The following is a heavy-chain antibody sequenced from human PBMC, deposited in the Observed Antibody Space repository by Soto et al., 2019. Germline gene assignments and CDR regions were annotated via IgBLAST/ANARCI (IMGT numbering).Heavy chain of an antibody. CDR1: GFTFSSFA. V-gene: IGHV3-64D*06. CDR3: FKVFEYIPRPPGLAS. J-gene: IGHJ5*02. Sequence: GSLRVSCSASGFTFSSFAMHWVRQAPGRGLEYVSAISGDGGTTYYADSMKGRFTISRDNSKNTLYLQVSGLRAEDTEVYHRFKVFEYIPRPPGLASWAQGTLVP. CDR2: ISGDGGTT. D-gene: IGHD6-6*01.